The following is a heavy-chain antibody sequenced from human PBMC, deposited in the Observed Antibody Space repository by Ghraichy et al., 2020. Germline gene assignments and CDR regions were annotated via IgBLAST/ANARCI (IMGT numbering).Heavy chain of an antibody. CDR2: INHSGAT. D-gene: IGHD3-10*01. J-gene: IGHJ3*02. Sequence: SETLSLTCAVFGGSFNDYSWTWIRRSPGKGLEWIGEINHSGATNYNPSLKSRVTISEDASKKQFSLKLNSVTAADTAVYYCASRSYSGYSGAFDIWGQGTMVTVSS. V-gene: IGHV4-34*01. CDR1: GGSFNDYS. CDR3: ASRSYSGYSGAFDI.